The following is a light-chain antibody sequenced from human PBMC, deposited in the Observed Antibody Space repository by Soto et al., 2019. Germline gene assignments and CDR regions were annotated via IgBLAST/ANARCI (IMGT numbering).Light chain of an antibody. CDR3: AAWDDSLSGVV. CDR1: SSNIGSKY. CDR2: RNN. Sequence: QSVLTQPPSASGTPGQRVTISCSGSSSNIGSKYAYWYQQLPGRAPKLLIYRNNQRSSGVPDRFSGSKSGTSAFLAISGLRSEDEADYYCAAWDDSLSGVVFGGGTKLTVL. J-gene: IGLJ2*01. V-gene: IGLV1-47*01.